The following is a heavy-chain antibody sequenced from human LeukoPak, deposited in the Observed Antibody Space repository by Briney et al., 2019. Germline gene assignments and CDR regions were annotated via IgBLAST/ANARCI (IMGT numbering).Heavy chain of an antibody. CDR1: GGSISSSSYY. J-gene: IGHJ4*02. CDR2: IYYSGST. V-gene: IGHV4-39*07. D-gene: IGHD3-10*01. CDR3: ARDQTYSGSGIYTYFDY. Sequence: SETLSLTCTVSGGSISSSSYYWGWIRQPPGKGLEWIGSIYYSGSTYYNPSLKSRVTISVDTSKNQFSLKLSSVTAADTAVYYCARDQTYSGSGIYTYFDYWGQGILVTVSS.